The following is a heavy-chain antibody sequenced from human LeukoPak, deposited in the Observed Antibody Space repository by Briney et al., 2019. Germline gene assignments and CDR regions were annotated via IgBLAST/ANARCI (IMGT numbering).Heavy chain of an antibody. CDR3: ARTLGGTAGYYFDY. J-gene: IGHJ4*02. Sequence: SGGLSHTRVVYVGSFSGYYWCWMRPPLGRRRGWMGEIIQSGSTKYYPSPKSRVTISVDASKKQFSLKLSSVPAADKAVYYCARTLGGTAGYYFDYWGQGTLVTVSS. CDR2: IIQSGST. CDR1: VGSFSGYY. D-gene: IGHD2-21*02. V-gene: IGHV4-34*12.